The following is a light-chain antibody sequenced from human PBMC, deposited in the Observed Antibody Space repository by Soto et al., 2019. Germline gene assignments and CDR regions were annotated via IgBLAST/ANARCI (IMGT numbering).Light chain of an antibody. CDR2: DAT. CDR1: QGIAMY. CDR3: QQYDSPPPYT. J-gene: IGKJ2*01. V-gene: IGKV1-33*01. Sequence: DIQVTQSPSSLSASVGDRVTITCRASQGIAMYLNWYQQKPGKAPKLLIYDATNLERGVPSRFSGSGSGTNFVLTIYNVQPEDIATYYCQQYDSPPPYTFGQGTKLEIK.